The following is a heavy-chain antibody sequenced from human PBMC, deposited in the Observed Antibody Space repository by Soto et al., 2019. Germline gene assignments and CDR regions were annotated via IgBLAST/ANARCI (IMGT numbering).Heavy chain of an antibody. Sequence: QVQLQESGPGLVKPSGTLSLTCSVSGGSISTNNWWSWVRQSPGKGLEWIGEIYHGRSTNYNPSLMNRITISIDESRNHFSPRLKSVTAADTAIYYCARESGSITVRGPFDTWGQGTLVTVSS. CDR3: ARESGSITVRGPFDT. D-gene: IGHD3-16*01. J-gene: IGHJ3*02. V-gene: IGHV4-4*02. CDR2: IYHGRST. CDR1: GGSISTNNW.